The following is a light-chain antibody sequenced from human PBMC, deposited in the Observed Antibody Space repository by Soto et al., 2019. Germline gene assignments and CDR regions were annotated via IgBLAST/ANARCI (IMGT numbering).Light chain of an antibody. CDR3: QQYNSDSRT. V-gene: IGKV1-5*01. CDR1: QSISTW. J-gene: IGKJ1*01. Sequence: DIPMTQSPSTLSASVGDRVTITCRASQSISTWLAWYQQKPGNAPKLLIFDASNLESGVPSRFSGSGSGTEFTLTSDSLQPNDFATYYCQQYNSDSRTFGQGTELDIK. CDR2: DAS.